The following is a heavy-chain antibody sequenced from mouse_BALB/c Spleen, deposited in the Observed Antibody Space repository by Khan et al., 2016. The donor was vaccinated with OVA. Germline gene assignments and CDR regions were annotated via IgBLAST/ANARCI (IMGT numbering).Heavy chain of an antibody. D-gene: IGHD1-1*01. CDR3: ARKGDYVHWYVDV. Sequence: VQLQESGPGLVQPSQSLSITCTVSGFSLTSYGVHWVRQSPGKGLEWLGVIWSGGTTDYNAAFISRLSISKDNSKSQVFFKMNSLQANDTAIYCCARKGDYVHWYVDVWGAGTTVSVSS. CDR1: GFSLTSYG. V-gene: IGHV2-2*02. J-gene: IGHJ1*01. CDR2: IWSGGTT.